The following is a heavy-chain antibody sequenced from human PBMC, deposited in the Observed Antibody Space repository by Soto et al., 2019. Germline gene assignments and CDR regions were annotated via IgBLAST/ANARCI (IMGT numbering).Heavy chain of an antibody. CDR3: ARTGLQIVQATSYYYGLAV. CDR2: IWHDGTNR. Sequence: QVQLVESGGGVVQPGTSLRLSCEASGFTFNSFGMHWVRQAPGKGLEWVAMIWHDGTNRYYLDSVKGRFTISRDNSKDTLYLQMNTLRAEATAVYYCARTGLQIVQATSYYYGLAVWGQGTTVTVSS. V-gene: IGHV3-33*01. J-gene: IGHJ6*02. D-gene: IGHD2-8*01. CDR1: GFTFNSFG.